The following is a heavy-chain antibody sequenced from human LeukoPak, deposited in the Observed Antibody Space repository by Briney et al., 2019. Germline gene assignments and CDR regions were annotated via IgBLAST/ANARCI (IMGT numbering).Heavy chain of an antibody. CDR2: IRYDGSNK. D-gene: IGHD2-2*01. CDR1: GFTFSSYG. J-gene: IGHJ4*02. Sequence: GGSLRLSCAASGFTFSSYGMHWVRQAPGKGLEWVAFIRYDGSNKYYADSVKGRFTISRDNSKNTLYLQMNSLRAEDTAVYYCANIQTEYCSSTSCIDYWGQGTLVTVSS. CDR3: ANIQTEYCSSTSCIDY. V-gene: IGHV3-30*02.